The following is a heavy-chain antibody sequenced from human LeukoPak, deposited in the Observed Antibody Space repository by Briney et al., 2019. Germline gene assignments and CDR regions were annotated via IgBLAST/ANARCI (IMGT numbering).Heavy chain of an antibody. CDR3: TAGLGKTDDDS. V-gene: IGHV3-15*01. CDR2: VRTTAEGETT. Sequence: GGSLRLSCEGSGFNFNDAWMSWIRQAPGKGLEWVGRVRTTAEGETTDYAAPVRGRFIISRDDSKSMVYLQMNRLETEDAAIYYCTAGLGKTDDDSWGQGTLVTVSS. CDR1: GFNFNDAW. D-gene: IGHD4-11*01. J-gene: IGHJ4*02.